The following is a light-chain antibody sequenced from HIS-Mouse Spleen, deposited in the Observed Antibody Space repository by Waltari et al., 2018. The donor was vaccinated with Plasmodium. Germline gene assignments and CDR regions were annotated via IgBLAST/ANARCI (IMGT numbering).Light chain of an antibody. CDR1: QGIRND. Sequence: AIWMTQSPSLLSASTGDRVTITCRASQGIRNDLGWYQQKPGKAPNLLISAASSLQSGVPSRFSGSGSGTDFTLTISSLQPEDFATYYCLQDYNYPYTFGQGTKLEIK. J-gene: IGKJ2*01. CDR2: AAS. CDR3: LQDYNYPYT. V-gene: IGKV1-6*01.